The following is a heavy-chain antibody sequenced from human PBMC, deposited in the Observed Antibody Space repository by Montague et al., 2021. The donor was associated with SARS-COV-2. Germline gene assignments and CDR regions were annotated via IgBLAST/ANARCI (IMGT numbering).Heavy chain of an antibody. CDR2: INPDGDAT. CDR3: ARSNLHDYADY. V-gene: IGHV3-74*01. J-gene: IGHJ4*02. CDR1: GFTFSTYW. Sequence: PLRLSCAASGFTFSTYWMYWIRQVPGKGLAWVSRINPDGDATTYADSVKGRFTISRDNSKNILYLQMNSLRGEDTAVYYCARSNLHDYADYWGRGNLVTVSS. D-gene: IGHD4/OR15-4a*01.